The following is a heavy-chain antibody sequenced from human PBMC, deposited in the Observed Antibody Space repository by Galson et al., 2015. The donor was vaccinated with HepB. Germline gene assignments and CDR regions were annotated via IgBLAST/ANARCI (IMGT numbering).Heavy chain of an antibody. J-gene: IGHJ4*02. V-gene: IGHV3-7*03. Sequence: SLRLSCAASGFTFSSYWMSWVRQAPGKGLEWVANIKQDGSEKYYVDSVKGRFTISRDNAKNSLYLQMNSLRAEDTAVYYCARDQDGVVVAATRDFDYWGQGTLVTVSS. CDR3: ARDQDGVVVAATRDFDY. CDR2: IKQDGSEK. D-gene: IGHD2-15*01. CDR1: GFTFSSYW.